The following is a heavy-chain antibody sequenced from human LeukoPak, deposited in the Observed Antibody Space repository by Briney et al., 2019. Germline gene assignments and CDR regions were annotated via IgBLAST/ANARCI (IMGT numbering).Heavy chain of an antibody. CDR3: ATRVS. CDR1: GGSINPYY. D-gene: IGHD6-13*01. Sequence: PSETLSLTCTVSGGSINPYYWGWIRQPPGKGLEWIGSIYYSGSTYYNPSLKSRVTISVDTSKNQFSLKLSSVTAADTAVYYCATRVSWGQGTLVTVSS. V-gene: IGHV4-39*01. CDR2: IYYSGST. J-gene: IGHJ5*02.